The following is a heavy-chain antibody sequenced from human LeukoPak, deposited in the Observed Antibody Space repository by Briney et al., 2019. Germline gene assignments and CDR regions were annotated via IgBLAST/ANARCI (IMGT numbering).Heavy chain of an antibody. J-gene: IGHJ4*02. CDR1: GFTFSSHS. CDR2: ISSSSSTI. D-gene: IGHD3-22*01. Sequence: GGSLRLSCAASGFTFSSHSMNWVRQAPGKGLEWVSYISSSSSTIYYADSVKGRFTISRDNAKNSLYLQMNSLRDEDTAVYYCARDFTYYYDSSGSPASPGYFDYWGQGTLVTVSS. CDR3: ARDFTYYYDSSGSPASPGYFDY. V-gene: IGHV3-48*02.